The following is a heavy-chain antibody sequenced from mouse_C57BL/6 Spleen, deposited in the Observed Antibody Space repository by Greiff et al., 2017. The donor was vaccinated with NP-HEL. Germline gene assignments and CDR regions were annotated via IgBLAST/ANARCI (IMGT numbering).Heavy chain of an antibody. CDR3: ARGDTYFDV. V-gene: IGHV1-82*01. Sequence: QVQLKESGPELVKPGASVKISCKASGYAFSSSWLNWVKQRPGKGLEWIGRIYPGDGDTNYNGKFKGKATLTADKSSSTAYMQLSSLTSEDSAVYFCARGDTYFDVWGTGTTVTVSS. J-gene: IGHJ1*03. CDR2: IYPGDGDT. D-gene: IGHD3-3*01. CDR1: GYAFSSSW.